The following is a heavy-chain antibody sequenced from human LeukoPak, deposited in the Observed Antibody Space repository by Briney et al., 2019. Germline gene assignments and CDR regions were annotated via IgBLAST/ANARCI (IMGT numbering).Heavy chain of an antibody. CDR3: ARGVTPNSYYYGMDV. Sequence: SGTLSLTCAVSGGSISSSNWWSWVRQPPGQGLEWIGEIYHSGSTNYNPSLKSRVTISVDKSKNQFSLKLSSVTAADTAVYYCARGVTPNSYYYGMDVWGQGTTVTVSS. D-gene: IGHD5-18*01. CDR2: IYHSGST. CDR1: GGSISSSNW. V-gene: IGHV4-4*02. J-gene: IGHJ6*02.